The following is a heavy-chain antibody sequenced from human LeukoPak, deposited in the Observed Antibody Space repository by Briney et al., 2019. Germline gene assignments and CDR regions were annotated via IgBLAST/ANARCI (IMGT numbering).Heavy chain of an antibody. CDR2: IYPGDSDT. D-gene: IGHD5-18*01. CDR1: GYSFTSYW. J-gene: IGHJ6*03. V-gene: IGHV5-51*01. CDR3: ARQVDTALDYYYMDV. Sequence: GESLKISCKGSGYSFTSYWIGWVRQMPGKGLEWMGIIYPGDSDTRYSPSSQGQVTISADKSISTAYLQWSSLKASDTAMYYCARQVDTALDYYYMDVWGKGTTVTVSS.